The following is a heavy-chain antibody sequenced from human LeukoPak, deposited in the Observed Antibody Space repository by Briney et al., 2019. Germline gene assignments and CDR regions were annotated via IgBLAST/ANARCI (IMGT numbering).Heavy chain of an antibody. CDR3: AQKSTGTFDI. D-gene: IGHD6-13*01. CDR1: GFTFSSSA. V-gene: IGHV3-30*02. Sequence: GVSLRLSCAASGFTFSSSAMHWVRQVPGKGLEWVAYIQFDGIKKFYSDSVKGRFTISRDNSKNTLSLQMSSLTTEDTAVYYCAQKSTGTFDIWGQGTMVTVSP. J-gene: IGHJ3*02. CDR2: IQFDGIKK.